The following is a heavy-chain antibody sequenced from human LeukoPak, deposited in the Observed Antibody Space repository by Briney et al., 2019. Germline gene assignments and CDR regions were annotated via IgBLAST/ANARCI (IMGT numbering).Heavy chain of an antibody. D-gene: IGHD3-10*01. CDR3: AREGRGSGSYYTFWFDP. J-gene: IGHJ5*02. Sequence: ASVKVSCKASGYTFTGYYMHWVRQAPGQGLEWMGWINPNSGGTNYAQKFQGWVTMTRDTSISTAYMELSRLRSDDTAVYYCAREGRGSGSYYTFWFDPWGQGTLVTASS. CDR2: INPNSGGT. CDR1: GYTFTGYY. V-gene: IGHV1-2*04.